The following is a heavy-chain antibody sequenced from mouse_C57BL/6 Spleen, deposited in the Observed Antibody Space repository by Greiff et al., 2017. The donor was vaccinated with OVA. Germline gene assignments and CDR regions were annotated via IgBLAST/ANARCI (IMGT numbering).Heavy chain of an antibody. D-gene: IGHD2-2*01. CDR3: ARMDGYDGDYAMDY. CDR1: GFSLSTFGMG. Sequence: QVTLKECGPGILQPSQTLSLTCSFSGFSLSTFGMGVGWIRQPSGKGLEWLAHIWWDDDKYYNPALKSRLTISKDTSKNQVFLKIANVDTADTATYYCARMDGYDGDYAMDYWGQGTSVTVSS. J-gene: IGHJ4*01. V-gene: IGHV8-8*01. CDR2: IWWDDDK.